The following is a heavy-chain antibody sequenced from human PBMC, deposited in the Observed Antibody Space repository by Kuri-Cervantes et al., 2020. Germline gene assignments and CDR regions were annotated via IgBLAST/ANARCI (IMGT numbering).Heavy chain of an antibody. D-gene: IGHD6-13*01. V-gene: IGHV1-18*01. CDR2: ISAYNGDT. Sequence: ASVKVSCKASGYTFTSYGISWVRQAPGQGLEWMGWISAYNGDTNYAQKLQGRVTMTTDTSTSTAYMELRSLRSDDTAVYYCARVASGYSSSWLDYWGQGTLVTVSS. CDR1: GYTFTSYG. CDR3: ARVASGYSSSWLDY. J-gene: IGHJ4*02.